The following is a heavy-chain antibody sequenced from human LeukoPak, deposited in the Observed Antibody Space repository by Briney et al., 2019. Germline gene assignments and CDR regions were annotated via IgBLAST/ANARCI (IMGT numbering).Heavy chain of an antibody. CDR1: GGSISSYY. CDR3: ARDAGPIA. Sequence: PSETLSLTCTVSGGSISSYYWSWVRQAPGKGLEWVSVIYSGGSTYYADSVKGRFTISRDNSKNTLYLQMNSLRAEDTAVYYCARDAGPIAWGQGTLVTVSS. J-gene: IGHJ5*02. V-gene: IGHV3-53*01. CDR2: IYSGGST.